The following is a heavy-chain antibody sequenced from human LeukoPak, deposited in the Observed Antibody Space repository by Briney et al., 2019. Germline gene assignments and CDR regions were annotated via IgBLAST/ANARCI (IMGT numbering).Heavy chain of an antibody. Sequence: SETLSLTCAVYGGSFSNYYWSWIRQSPGKGLEWIGEINDSGTINYNPSLMSRVTISVDKSKNQFSLKWSSVTAADTAVYYCARRWNYGRNYYIDVWGKGATVSVSS. D-gene: IGHD1-7*01. V-gene: IGHV4-34*01. CDR3: ARRWNYGRNYYIDV. CDR1: GGSFSNYY. J-gene: IGHJ6*03. CDR2: INDSGTI.